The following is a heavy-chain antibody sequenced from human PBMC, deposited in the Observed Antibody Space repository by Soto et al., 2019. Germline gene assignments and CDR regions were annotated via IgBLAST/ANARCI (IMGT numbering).Heavy chain of an antibody. Sequence: QVQLVESGGGVVQPGRSLRLSCAASGFTFSSYGMHWVRQAPGKGLEWVAVIWYDGSNKYYADSVKGRFTISRDNSKNTLYLQMNSLRAEDTAVYYCARDGQDIVVVPAATWDYYYYMDVWGKGTTVTVSS. CDR3: ARDGQDIVVVPAATWDYYYYMDV. J-gene: IGHJ6*03. CDR1: GFTFSSYG. D-gene: IGHD2-2*01. CDR2: IWYDGSNK. V-gene: IGHV3-33*01.